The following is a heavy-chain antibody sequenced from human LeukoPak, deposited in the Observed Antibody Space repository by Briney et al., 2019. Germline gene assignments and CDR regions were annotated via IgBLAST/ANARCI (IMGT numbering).Heavy chain of an antibody. J-gene: IGHJ4*02. D-gene: IGHD7-27*01. CDR3: ANPTGDDGY. CDR1: GGSFSGYY. CDR2: INHSGST. V-gene: IGHV4-34*01. Sequence: SETLSLTCAVYGGSFSGYYWSWIRQPPGKGLEWIGEINHSGSTNYNSSLKSRVTISVDTSKNQFSLKLSSVTAADTAVYYCANPTGDDGYWGQGTLVTVSS.